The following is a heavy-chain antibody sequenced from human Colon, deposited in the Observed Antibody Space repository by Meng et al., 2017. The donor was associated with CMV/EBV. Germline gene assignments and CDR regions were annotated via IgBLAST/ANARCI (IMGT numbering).Heavy chain of an antibody. CDR3: ATNYLVGGKSRFDP. CDR2: LFYSGNT. Sequence: SETLSLTCSVSGVSITSNSYYWVWIRQPPGKGLEWIGSLFYSGNTYYNPSLQSRFLISRDTSKNQFSLKVTSVTAADTAVYYCATNYLVGGKSRFDPWGQGTLVTVSS. V-gene: IGHV4-39*01. D-gene: IGHD3-16*01. J-gene: IGHJ5*02. CDR1: GVSITSNSYY.